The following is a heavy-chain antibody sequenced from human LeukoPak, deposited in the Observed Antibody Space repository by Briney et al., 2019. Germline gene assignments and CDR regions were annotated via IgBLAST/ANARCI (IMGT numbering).Heavy chain of an antibody. Sequence: SETLSLTCTVSGGSISSGGYYWSWIRQPPGKGLEWIGYIYHSGSTYYNPSLKSRVTISVDRSKNQFSLKLSSVTAADTAVYYCARVRVGATLYFDYWGQGTLVTVSS. CDR3: ARVRVGATLYFDY. V-gene: IGHV4-30-2*01. CDR2: IYHSGST. J-gene: IGHJ4*02. D-gene: IGHD1-26*01. CDR1: GGSISSGGYY.